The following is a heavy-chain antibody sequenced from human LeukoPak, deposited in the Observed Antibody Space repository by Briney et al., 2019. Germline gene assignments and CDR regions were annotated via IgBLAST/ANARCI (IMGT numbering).Heavy chain of an antibody. J-gene: IGHJ4*02. Sequence: PGGSLRLSCAASGFTFSSYSMNWVRQAPGKGLEWVSSISSSSSYIYYADSVKGRFTISRDNAKNSLYLQINSLRAEDTAVYYCARDLSYYGSGSYYTGYWGQGTLVTVSS. V-gene: IGHV3-21*01. CDR3: ARDLSYYGSGSYYTGY. D-gene: IGHD3-10*01. CDR1: GFTFSSYS. CDR2: ISSSSSYI.